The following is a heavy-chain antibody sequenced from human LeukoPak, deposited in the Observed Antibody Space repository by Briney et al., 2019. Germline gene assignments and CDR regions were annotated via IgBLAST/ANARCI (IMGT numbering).Heavy chain of an antibody. CDR3: AREGSKIGSGRNRYYYTGMDV. CDR1: GFTFGSYD. CDR2: ILYDGSDT. V-gene: IGHV3-30*03. J-gene: IGHJ6*04. D-gene: IGHD3-10*01. Sequence: GGSLRLSCAASGFTFGSYDIHWIRQAPGKGLEWVALILYDGSDTHYGDSGRGRFTISRDNSKNTLSLQMNSLRPEDTAVYYCAREGSKIGSGRNRYYYTGMDVWGKGTTVTVSS.